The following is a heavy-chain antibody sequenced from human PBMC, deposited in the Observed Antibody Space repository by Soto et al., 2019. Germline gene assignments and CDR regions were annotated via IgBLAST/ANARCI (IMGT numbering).Heavy chain of an antibody. V-gene: IGHV1-2*04. CDR3: ARALARNYYHYYMDV. CDR2: INPNSGGT. J-gene: IGHJ6*03. Sequence: GASVKVSCKASGYTFTGYYMHWVRQAPGQGLEWMGWINPNSGGTNYAQKFQGWVTMTRDTSISTAYMELSRLRSDDTAVYYCARALARNYYHYYMDVWGKGTTVTVSS. CDR1: GYTFTGYY. D-gene: IGHD3-3*02.